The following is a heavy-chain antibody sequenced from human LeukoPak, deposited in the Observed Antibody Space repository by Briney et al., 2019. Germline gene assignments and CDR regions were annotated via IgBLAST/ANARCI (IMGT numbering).Heavy chain of an antibody. V-gene: IGHV4-59*08. J-gene: IGHJ5*02. CDR3: ARGPSPSPYCSSTSCYMGFDP. CDR1: AGSTTSDY. CDR2: VYYTGRT. Sequence: SAHTPSLTFSVCAGSTTSDYLSWVRQPPGKRLEWIAYVYYTGRTLYNPSLESRVTISVNTSKTQFSLTVTSVTAADTAVYYCARGPSPSPYCSSTSCYMGFDPWGQGTLVTVSS. D-gene: IGHD2-2*02.